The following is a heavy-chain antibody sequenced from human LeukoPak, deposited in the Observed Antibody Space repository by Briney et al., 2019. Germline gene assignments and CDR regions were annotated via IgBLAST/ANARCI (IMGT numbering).Heavy chain of an antibody. CDR3: ARVLPPYDFWSGYFALWFDP. Sequence: SETLSLTCAVYGGSFSGYYWSWIRQPPGKGLEWIGEINHSGSTNYSPSLKSRVTISVDTSKNQFSLKLSSVTAADTAVYYCARVLPPYDFWSGYFALWFDPWGQGTLVTVSS. J-gene: IGHJ5*02. CDR1: GGSFSGYY. CDR2: INHSGST. V-gene: IGHV4-34*01. D-gene: IGHD3-3*01.